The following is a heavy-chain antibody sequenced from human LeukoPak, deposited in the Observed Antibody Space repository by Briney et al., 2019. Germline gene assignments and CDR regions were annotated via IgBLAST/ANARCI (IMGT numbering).Heavy chain of an antibody. Sequence: SETLSLTCTVSGGSISSYYWSWIRQPPGKGLEWIGYIYYSGSTNYNPSLKSRVTISVDTSKNQFSLKLSSVTAADTAVYYCARDTNYDSSGDAIFDYWGQGTLVTVSS. CDR3: ARDTNYDSSGDAIFDY. CDR1: GGSISSYY. V-gene: IGHV4-59*12. J-gene: IGHJ4*02. D-gene: IGHD3-22*01. CDR2: IYYSGST.